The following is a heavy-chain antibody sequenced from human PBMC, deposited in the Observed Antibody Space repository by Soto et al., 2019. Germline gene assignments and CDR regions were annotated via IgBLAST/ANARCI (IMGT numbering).Heavy chain of an antibody. CDR1: GFTFSGSA. V-gene: IGHV3-73*01. Sequence: GGSLRLSCAASGFTFSGSAMHWVRQASGKGLEWVGRIRSKANSYATAYAASVKGRFTISRDDSKNTAYLQMNSLKTEDTAVYYCTHMAGTGDYWGQGTLVTVSS. J-gene: IGHJ4*02. CDR2: IRSKANSYAT. CDR3: THMAGTGDY. D-gene: IGHD6-19*01.